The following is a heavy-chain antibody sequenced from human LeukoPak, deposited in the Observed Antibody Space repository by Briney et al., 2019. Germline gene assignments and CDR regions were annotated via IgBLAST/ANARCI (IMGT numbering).Heavy chain of an antibody. J-gene: IGHJ5*02. CDR1: GGPISSSSHS. Sequence: SETLSLTCTVSGGPISSSSHSWGWIRQPPGKGLEWTGTIYYTGRTYYNPSLESRLTISVDTSKNQFSLKLTSVTAADTAIYYCAQSLGSGNWIGNWFDPWGQGTLVTVSS. CDR3: AQSLGSGNWIGNWFDP. D-gene: IGHD1-1*01. CDR2: IYYTGRT. V-gene: IGHV4-39*01.